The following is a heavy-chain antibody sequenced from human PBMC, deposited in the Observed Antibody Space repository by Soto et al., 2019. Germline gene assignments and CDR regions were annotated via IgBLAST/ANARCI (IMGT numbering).Heavy chain of an antibody. CDR1: GGSISSSSYY. CDR3: ARRPLSMVRGVISFYFDY. D-gene: IGHD3-10*01. CDR2: IYYSGST. Sequence: SETLSLTCTVSGGSISSSSYYWGWIRQPPGKGLEWIGSIYYSGSTYYNPSLKSRVTISVDTSKNQFSLKLSSVTAADTAVYYCARRPLSMVRGVISFYFDYWGQGTLVTVSS. V-gene: IGHV4-39*01. J-gene: IGHJ4*02.